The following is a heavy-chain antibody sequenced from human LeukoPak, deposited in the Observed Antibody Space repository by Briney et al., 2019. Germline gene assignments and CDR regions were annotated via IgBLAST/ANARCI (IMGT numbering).Heavy chain of an antibody. Sequence: GGSLRLSCAASGFTFSSYAMHWVRQAPGKGLEWVAVISYDGSNKYYADSVKGRFTTSRDNSKNTLYLQMNSLRPEDTAMYYCARAEACWYGYWGQGTLVTVSS. V-gene: IGHV3-30-3*01. CDR2: ISYDGSNK. CDR3: ARAEACWYGY. J-gene: IGHJ4*02. D-gene: IGHD6-13*01. CDR1: GFTFSSYA.